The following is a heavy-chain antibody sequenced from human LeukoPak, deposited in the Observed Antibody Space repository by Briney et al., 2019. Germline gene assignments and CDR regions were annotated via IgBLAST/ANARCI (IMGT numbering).Heavy chain of an antibody. CDR2: INHSGST. J-gene: IGHJ4*02. CDR3: ARGRPNYVFSLSGYFDY. D-gene: IGHD3-3*01. V-gene: IGHV4-34*01. Sequence: SETLSLTCAVYGGSFSGYYRSWIRQPPGKGLEWIGEINHSGSTNYNPSLKSRVTISVDTSKNQFSLKLSSVTAADTAVYYCARGRPNYVFSLSGYFDYWGQGTLVTVSS. CDR1: GGSFSGYY.